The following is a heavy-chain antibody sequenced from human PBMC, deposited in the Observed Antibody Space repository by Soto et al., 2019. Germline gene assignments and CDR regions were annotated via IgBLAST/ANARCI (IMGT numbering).Heavy chain of an antibody. J-gene: IGHJ4*02. Sequence: EVQLVESGGGLVKPGGSLRLSCAASGFTFSNAWMSWVRQAPGKGLEWVGRIKSKTDGGTTDYAAPVKGRFPISRDDSKNTLYLQMNSLKMEDTAVYYCTTAPHVWGSYGKNYWGQGTLVTVSS. D-gene: IGHD3-16*01. CDR1: GFTFSNAW. V-gene: IGHV3-15*01. CDR3: TTAPHVWGSYGKNY. CDR2: IKSKTDGGTT.